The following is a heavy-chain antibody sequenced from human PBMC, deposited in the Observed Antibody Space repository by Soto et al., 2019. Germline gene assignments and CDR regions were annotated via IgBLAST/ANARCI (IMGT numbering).Heavy chain of an antibody. CDR2: IYPGDSDT. CDR1: GYSFTSYW. CDR3: TRGLDYGGNSGTFDI. V-gene: IGHV5-51*01. J-gene: IGHJ3*02. Sequence: GESLKISCKGSGYSFTSYWIGWVRQMPGKGLEWMGIIYPGDSDTRYSPSFQGQVTISADKSISTAYLQWSSLKASDTAMYYCTRGLDYGGNSGTFDIWGQGTMVTVSS. D-gene: IGHD4-17*01.